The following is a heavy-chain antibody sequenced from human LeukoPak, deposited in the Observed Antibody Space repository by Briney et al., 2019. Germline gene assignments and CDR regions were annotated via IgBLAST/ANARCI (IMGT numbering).Heavy chain of an antibody. Sequence: PSETLSLTCTVSGGSISSGGYYWSWIRQHPGKGLEWIGYIYYSGSTYYNPSLKSRVTISVDTSKNQFSLKLSSVTAADTAVYYCARVGRDFWSGYYGMDVWGQGTTVTVSS. D-gene: IGHD3-3*01. J-gene: IGHJ6*02. V-gene: IGHV4-31*03. CDR1: GGSISSGGYY. CDR3: ARVGRDFWSGYYGMDV. CDR2: IYYSGST.